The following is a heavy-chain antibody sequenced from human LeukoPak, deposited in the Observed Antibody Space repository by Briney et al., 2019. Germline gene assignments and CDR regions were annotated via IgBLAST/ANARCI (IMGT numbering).Heavy chain of an antibody. CDR1: GGSTSTYY. D-gene: IGHD6-13*01. CDR3: AKAVAAAGRFGFDP. CDR2: IYNSGST. Sequence: TSETLSLTCTVSGGSTSTYYWSWIRQPPGKGLEWIGYIYNSGSTNYNPSLQSRVTISVDTSKNQFSLRMTSVTAADTAVYYCAKAVAAAGRFGFDPWGQGTLVTVSS. J-gene: IGHJ5*02. V-gene: IGHV4-59*01.